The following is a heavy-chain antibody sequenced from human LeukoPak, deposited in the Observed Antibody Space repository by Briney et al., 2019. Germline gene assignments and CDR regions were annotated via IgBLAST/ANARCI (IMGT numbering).Heavy chain of an antibody. Sequence: PSETLSLTCTGSGGSISGYYWGWIRQPPGKGLEWIGYIYYSGSTNYNPSLKSRATISVDTSKNQFSLKLSSVTAADTAVHYCARVSSYYDSSGYYYEGVYYFDYWGQGTLVTVSS. J-gene: IGHJ4*02. V-gene: IGHV4-59*01. D-gene: IGHD3-22*01. CDR2: IYYSGST. CDR3: ARVSSYYDSSGYYYEGVYYFDY. CDR1: GGSISGYY.